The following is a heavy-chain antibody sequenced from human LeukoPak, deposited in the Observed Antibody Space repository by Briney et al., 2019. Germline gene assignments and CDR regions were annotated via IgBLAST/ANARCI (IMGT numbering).Heavy chain of an antibody. CDR3: ARDWDAEIDY. V-gene: IGHV3-21*01. D-gene: IGHD1-26*01. J-gene: IGHJ4*02. Sequence: PGGSLRLSCAASGFTFSSYSMNWVRQAPGKGLEWVSSISSSSSYIYYADSVKGRFTISRGNAKNSLYLQMNSLRAEDTAVYYCARDWDAEIDYWGQGTLVTVSS. CDR2: ISSSSSYI. CDR1: GFTFSSYS.